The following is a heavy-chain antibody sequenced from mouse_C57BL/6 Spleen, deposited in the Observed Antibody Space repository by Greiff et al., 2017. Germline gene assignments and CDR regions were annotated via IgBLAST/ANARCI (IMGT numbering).Heavy chain of an antibody. J-gene: IGHJ3*01. D-gene: IGHD1-1*01. CDR3: ARGDYYGSSSGFAY. Sequence: EVQLQQSGAELVKPGASVKLSCTASGFNIKDYYMHWVKQRTEQGLEWIGRIDPEDGETKYAPKLQGKATITADPACNTAYLQRSSLTSEDTTVYYCARGDYYGSSSGFAYWGQGTLVTVSA. V-gene: IGHV14-2*01. CDR1: GFNIKDYY. CDR2: IDPEDGET.